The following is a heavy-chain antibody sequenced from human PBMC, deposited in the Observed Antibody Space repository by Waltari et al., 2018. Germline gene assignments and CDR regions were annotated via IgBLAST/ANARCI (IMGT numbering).Heavy chain of an antibody. CDR3: ARVLCGSGSYYYYYYMDV. D-gene: IGHD3-10*01. V-gene: IGHV1-2*02. Sequence: QVQLVQSGAEVKKPGASVTVSCKASGYTFTGYYMHWVRQAPGQGLEWMGCINLNLDGTKNAQKLEGRVTMTTDTSINTAYMRLSRLRSDDTSGEYCARVLCGSGSYYYYYYMDVWGKGTTVTVSS. J-gene: IGHJ6*03. CDR1: GYTFTGYY. CDR2: INLNLDGT.